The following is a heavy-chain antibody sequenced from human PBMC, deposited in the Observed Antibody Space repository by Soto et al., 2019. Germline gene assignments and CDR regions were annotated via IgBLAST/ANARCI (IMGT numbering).Heavy chain of an antibody. V-gene: IGHV4-4*02. J-gene: IGHJ5*02. CDR2: IYHNGDT. CDR1: GGSISTSNW. CDR3: ARSIDP. Sequence: SETLSLTCGISGGSISTSNWWSWVRQPPGKGLEWIGKIYHNGDTIYNPSLKSRVTISVDTSKNQFSLKLSSVTAADTAVYYCARSIDPWGQGTLVTVSS.